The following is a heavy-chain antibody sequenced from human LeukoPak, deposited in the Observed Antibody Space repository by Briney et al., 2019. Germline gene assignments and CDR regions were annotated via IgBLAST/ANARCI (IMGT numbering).Heavy chain of an antibody. Sequence: GASVKVSCKASGYTFTSYGISWVRQAPGQGLEWMGWINPKSGGTNYVQKFQGRVTMTSDRSISTAYMDLSSLISDDTAVYFCARGGRGATFDVWGQGTMVTVSS. J-gene: IGHJ3*01. CDR2: INPKSGGT. CDR3: ARGGRGATFDV. CDR1: GYTFTSYG. V-gene: IGHV1-2*02. D-gene: IGHD1-26*01.